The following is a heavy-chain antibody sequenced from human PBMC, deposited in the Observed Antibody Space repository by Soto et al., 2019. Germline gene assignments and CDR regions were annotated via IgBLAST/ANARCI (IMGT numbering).Heavy chain of an antibody. D-gene: IGHD6-19*01. Sequence: QVQLVQSGAEVKKPGSSVRVSCKASGGTFSSFTINWVRLAPGHGLQWMGGIIPFFGEATYAPKFHGRVTITADESTTTVYMELNSLRPDDTAVYYCSTVPKAGTAYYYKYRLEVWGQGTTVTVSS. CDR1: GGTFSSFT. CDR2: IIPFFGEA. J-gene: IGHJ6*02. CDR3: STVPKAGTAYYYKYRLEV. V-gene: IGHV1-69*01.